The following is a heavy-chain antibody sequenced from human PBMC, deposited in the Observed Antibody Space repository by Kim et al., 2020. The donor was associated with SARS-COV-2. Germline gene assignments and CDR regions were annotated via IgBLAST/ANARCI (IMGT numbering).Heavy chain of an antibody. D-gene: IGHD6-13*01. J-gene: IGHJ3*02. Sequence: GGSLRLSCAASGFTFSSYSMNWVRQAPGKGLEWVSSISSSSSYIYYADSVKGRFTISRDNAKNSLYLQMNSLRAEDTAVYYCARDRDSSSPIGAFDIWGQGTMVTVSS. CDR2: ISSSSSYI. CDR1: GFTFSSYS. V-gene: IGHV3-21*01. CDR3: ARDRDSSSPIGAFDI.